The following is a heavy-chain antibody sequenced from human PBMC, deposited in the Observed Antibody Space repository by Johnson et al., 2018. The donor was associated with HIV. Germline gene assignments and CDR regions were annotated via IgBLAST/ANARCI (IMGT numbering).Heavy chain of an antibody. CDR2: IKQDGSEK. CDR1: GFTFSNYW. CDR3: ARSATGTTADAFDI. J-gene: IGHJ3*02. D-gene: IGHD1-7*01. Sequence: VQLVESGGGLVQPGGSLRLSCAASGFTFSNYWMHWVRQAPGKGLEWVANIKQDGSEKYYVDSVKGRFTISRDNAKNSLYLQMNSLRAEDTAVYYCARSATGTTADAFDIWGQGTMVTVSS. V-gene: IGHV3-7*01.